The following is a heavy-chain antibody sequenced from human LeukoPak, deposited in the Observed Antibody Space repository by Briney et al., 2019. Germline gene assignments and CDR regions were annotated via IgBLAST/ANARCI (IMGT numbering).Heavy chain of an antibody. CDR3: ARDGRPPYCSSTSCYSSGYYYYGMDV. D-gene: IGHD2-2*02. Sequence: PSETLSLTCTVSGGSISSGGYYWSWLRQHPGQGLEWIVYIYYSGSTYYNPSLKSRVTISVDTSKNQFSLKLSSVTAADTAVYYCARDGRPPYCSSTSCYSSGYYYYGMDVWGQGTTVTVSS. CDR2: IYYSGST. V-gene: IGHV4-31*03. J-gene: IGHJ6*02. CDR1: GGSISSGGYY.